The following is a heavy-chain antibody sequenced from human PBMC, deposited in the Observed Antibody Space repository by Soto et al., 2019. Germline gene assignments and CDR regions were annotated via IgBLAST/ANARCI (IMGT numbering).Heavy chain of an antibody. J-gene: IGHJ5*02. CDR2: IYYSGST. V-gene: IGHV4-59*01. CDR1: GGSISSYY. Sequence: SEILSLTCTVSGGSISSYYWSWIRQPPGKGLEWIGYIYYSGSTNYNPSLKSRVTISVDTSKNQFSLKLSSVTAADTAVYYCARDGVLLWFGPDLWGQGTLVTVSS. CDR3: ARDGVLLWFGPDL. D-gene: IGHD3-10*01.